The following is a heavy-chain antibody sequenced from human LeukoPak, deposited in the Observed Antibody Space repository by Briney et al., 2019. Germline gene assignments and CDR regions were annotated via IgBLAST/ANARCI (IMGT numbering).Heavy chain of an antibody. Sequence: SETLSLTCTVSGESISSGSYYRSWIRQPAGKGLEWIGRIYTSGNTNYNPSLKSRVTISVNTSKNQFSLKLSSVTAADTAVYYCARVTTGGYYNCWGQGTLVTVSS. CDR1: GESISSGSYY. CDR2: IYTSGNT. CDR3: ARVTTGGYYNC. J-gene: IGHJ4*02. D-gene: IGHD3-22*01. V-gene: IGHV4-61*02.